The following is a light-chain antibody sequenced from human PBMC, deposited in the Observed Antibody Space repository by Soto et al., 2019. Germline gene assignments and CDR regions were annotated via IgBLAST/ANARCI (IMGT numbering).Light chain of an antibody. J-gene: IGKJ5*01. CDR1: RSLGGDY. Sequence: EIVLAQSPGTLSLSPGERATLCCRASRSLGGDYLAWFQQKPGQSPRLLIYSASNRATGIPDRFSGSGSGTDFTLTISRLEPEDFVVYYCQQNGSLPITFGQGTRLEIK. V-gene: IGKV3-20*01. CDR2: SAS. CDR3: QQNGSLPIT.